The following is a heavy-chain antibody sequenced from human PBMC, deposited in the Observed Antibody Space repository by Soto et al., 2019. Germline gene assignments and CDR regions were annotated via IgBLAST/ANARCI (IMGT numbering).Heavy chain of an antibody. CDR2: IIPIFGTA. CDR3: ARERYYDSSGPPPYYYYGMDV. D-gene: IGHD3-22*01. CDR1: GGTFSSYA. Sequence: SVKVSCKASGGTFSSYAISWVRQAPGQGLEWMGGIIPIFGTANYAQKFQGRVTITADESTSTAYMELSSLRSEDTAVYYGARERYYDSSGPPPYYYYGMDVWAQGTTVPVS. J-gene: IGHJ6*02. V-gene: IGHV1-69*13.